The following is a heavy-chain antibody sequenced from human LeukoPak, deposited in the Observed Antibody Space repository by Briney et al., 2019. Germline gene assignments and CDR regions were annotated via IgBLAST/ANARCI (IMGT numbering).Heavy chain of an antibody. J-gene: IGHJ5*02. D-gene: IGHD3-16*01. CDR3: ARSFTPDNWFDP. CDR2: IYYSGST. Sequence: SETLSLTCTVSGGSISSYYWSWIRQSPGKGLEWIGYIYYSGSTNYNPSLKSRVTISVDTSKNQFSLKLSSVTAADTAVYYCARSFTPDNWFDPWGQGTLVTVSS. V-gene: IGHV4-59*01. CDR1: GGSISSYY.